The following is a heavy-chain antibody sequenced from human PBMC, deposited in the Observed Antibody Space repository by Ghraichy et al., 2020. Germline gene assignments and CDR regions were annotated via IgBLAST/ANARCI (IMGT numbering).Heavy chain of an antibody. Sequence: GGSLRLSCAASGFTFGDYGMSWVRQAPGKGLEWVGFIRSKTNGGTTEHAASVKGRFTISRNGSKSIAYLHINSLKTEDTAVYYCTRAQGRFCSGGSCYSARDKPDIRAKEITFFDYWGQGTLVTDSS. J-gene: IGHJ4*02. D-gene: IGHD2-15*01. CDR3: TRAQGRFCSGGSCYSARDKPDIRAKEITFFDY. V-gene: IGHV3-49*04. CDR1: GFTFGDYG. CDR2: IRSKTNGGTT.